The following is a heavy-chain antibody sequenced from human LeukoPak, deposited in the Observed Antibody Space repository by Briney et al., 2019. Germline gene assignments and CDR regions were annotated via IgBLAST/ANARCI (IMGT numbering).Heavy chain of an antibody. D-gene: IGHD1-1*01. CDR1: GFTVSSNY. CDR2: IYSGGST. CDR3: AGWNRPDAFDI. Sequence: GGSLRLSCTASGFTVSSNYMSWIRQAPGKGLEWVGVIYSGGSTYYADSVKGRFTISRDNSKNTLYLQMNSVRAEDTAVYYCAGWNRPDAFDIWGKGTMVTVSS. J-gene: IGHJ3*02. V-gene: IGHV3-66*01.